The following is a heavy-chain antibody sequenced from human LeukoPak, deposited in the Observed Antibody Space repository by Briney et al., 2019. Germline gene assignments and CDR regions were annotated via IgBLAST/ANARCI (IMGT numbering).Heavy chain of an antibody. J-gene: IGHJ4*02. D-gene: IGHD2-21*01. V-gene: IGHV4-38-2*01. Sequence: SETLSLTCAISGYSITSGYYWGWIRQPPGKGLEWIGSIYHSGTTYSTTSLKSRVTISVATSKTQFSLQMNSVTAADTAKYYCMSAIGLNSPAYHWGQGTLVTVSS. CDR2: IYHSGTT. CDR1: GYSITSGYY. CDR3: MSAIGLNSPAYH.